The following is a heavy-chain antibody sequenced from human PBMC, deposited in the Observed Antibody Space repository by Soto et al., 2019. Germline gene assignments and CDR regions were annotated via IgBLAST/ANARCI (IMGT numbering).Heavy chain of an antibody. CDR1: GGTFSSYA. CDR2: IIPIFGTA. V-gene: IGHV1-69*13. Sequence: SVKVSCKASGGTFSSYAISWVRQAPGQGLEWMGGIIPIFGTANYAQKFQGRVTITADESTSTAYMELSSLRSEDTAVYYCARDVAARRGLRYYYYGMDVWGQGTTVTVSS. D-gene: IGHD6-6*01. J-gene: IGHJ6*02. CDR3: ARDVAARRGLRYYYYGMDV.